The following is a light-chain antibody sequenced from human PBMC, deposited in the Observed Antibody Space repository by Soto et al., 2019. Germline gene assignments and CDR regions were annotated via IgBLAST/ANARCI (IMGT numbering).Light chain of an antibody. Sequence: QSALTQPASVSGSPGQSITISCTGTSSDVGGYDYVSWYQHHPGKAPKLTIYEVSNRPSGVSNRFSGSKSGNTASLTISGLQAEDEAEYYCSSYTSSSNDVFGTGTKVTVL. CDR3: SSYTSSSNDV. V-gene: IGLV2-14*01. CDR2: EVS. CDR1: SSDVGGYDY. J-gene: IGLJ1*01.